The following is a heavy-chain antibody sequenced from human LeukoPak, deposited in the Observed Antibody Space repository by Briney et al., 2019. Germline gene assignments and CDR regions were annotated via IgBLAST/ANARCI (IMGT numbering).Heavy chain of an antibody. CDR3: ARSDGGNSEGGIDY. J-gene: IGHJ4*02. Sequence: SVKVSCKASGGTFSSFAISWVRQAPGQGLEWMVEIIPIFATPNYALKFQDRVTITADDSTSTAYMELSSLKSDDTAVYYCARSDGGNSEGGIDYWGQGTLVTVSS. CDR1: GGTFSSFA. D-gene: IGHD4-23*01. CDR2: IIPIFATP. V-gene: IGHV1-69*13.